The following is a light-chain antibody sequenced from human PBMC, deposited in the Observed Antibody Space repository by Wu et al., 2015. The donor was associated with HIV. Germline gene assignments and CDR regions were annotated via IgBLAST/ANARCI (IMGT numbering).Light chain of an antibody. Sequence: AILMTQSPSSLSASTGDRVTITCRASQDISNFLAWYQQKPGKAPKVLIFGASSLKTEVPSRFSGSGSGTNFTLTINCLQSDDFAIYYCQQYYTYPLTFGGGTMVDIK. CDR3: QQYYTYPLT. J-gene: IGKJ4*01. V-gene: IGKV1-8*01. CDR2: GAS. CDR1: QDISNF.